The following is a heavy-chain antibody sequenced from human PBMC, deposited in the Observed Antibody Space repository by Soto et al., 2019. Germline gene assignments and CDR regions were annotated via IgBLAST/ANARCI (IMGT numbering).Heavy chain of an antibody. CDR3: ARAPFITMIVVASNDY. D-gene: IGHD3-22*01. CDR2: INAGNGNT. Sequence: ASVNVSCKASGYTFTSYAMHWVRQAPGQRLEWMGWINAGNGNTKYSQKFQGRVTITRDTSASTAYMELSSLRSDDTAVYYCARAPFITMIVVASNDYWGQGTLVTVSS. CDR1: GYTFTSYA. J-gene: IGHJ4*02. V-gene: IGHV1-3*01.